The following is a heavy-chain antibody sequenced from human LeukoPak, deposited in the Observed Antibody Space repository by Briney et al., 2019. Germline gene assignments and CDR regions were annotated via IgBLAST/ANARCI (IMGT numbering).Heavy chain of an antibody. CDR1: GVSMSINNYY. Sequence: SETLSLTCTVSGVSMSINNYYWAWIRQPPGKGLEWIGSIYYTGTTYYNPSLKSRVTISVDTSKNQFSLKLSSVTAADTAVYYCARVGWSANGCSSTSCYEDGLVDYWGQGTLVTVSS. CDR3: ARVGWSANGCSSTSCYEDGLVDY. V-gene: IGHV4-39*07. D-gene: IGHD2-2*01. J-gene: IGHJ4*02. CDR2: IYYTGTT.